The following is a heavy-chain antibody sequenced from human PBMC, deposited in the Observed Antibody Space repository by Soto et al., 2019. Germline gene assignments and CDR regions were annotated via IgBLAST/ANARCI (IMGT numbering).Heavy chain of an antibody. J-gene: IGHJ6*02. Sequence: SVKVSFKASGGTFSAYAISWVRQAPGQGLEWMGGILPLSGTSNYTQRFQGRVTISADKSTSTAYMELSSLRSDDTAVYYCARTNPTKYYDYVWGDYRREGMDVWGQGTTVTVPS. CDR1: GGTFSAYA. CDR2: ILPLSGTS. V-gene: IGHV1-69*06. CDR3: ARTNPTKYYDYVWGDYRREGMDV. D-gene: IGHD3-16*02.